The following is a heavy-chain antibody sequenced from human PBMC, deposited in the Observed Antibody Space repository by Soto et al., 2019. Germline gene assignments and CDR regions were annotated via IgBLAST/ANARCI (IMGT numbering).Heavy chain of an antibody. Sequence: SVKVSCKTSGYTFNDYYLHWIRQAPGQGLEWMGSINPNSGDTDYAQRFQGRVTMTRDTSITTVYMDLSRLTSDDTAIYYCARSSFSSGTDYFDYWGQGALVTVSS. CDR1: GYTFNDYY. CDR2: INPNSGDT. CDR3: ARSSFSSGTDYFDY. D-gene: IGHD3-22*01. V-gene: IGHV1-2*02. J-gene: IGHJ4*02.